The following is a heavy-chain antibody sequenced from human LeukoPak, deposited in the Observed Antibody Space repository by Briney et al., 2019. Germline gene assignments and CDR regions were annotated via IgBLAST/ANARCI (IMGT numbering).Heavy chain of an antibody. CDR3: AKRTISYYDFWSGYYAPFDP. V-gene: IGHV4-34*01. CDR2: INHSGST. CDR1: GGSFSGYY. D-gene: IGHD3-3*01. J-gene: IGHJ5*02. Sequence: PSETLSLTCAVYGGSFSGYYWSWIRQPPGKGLEWIGEINHSGSTNYNPSLKSRVTISVDTSKNQFSLKLSSVTAADTAVYYCAKRTISYYDFWSGYYAPFDPWGQGTLVTVSS.